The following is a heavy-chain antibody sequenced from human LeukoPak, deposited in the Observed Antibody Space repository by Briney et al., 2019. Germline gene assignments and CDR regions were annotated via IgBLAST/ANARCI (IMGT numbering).Heavy chain of an antibody. J-gene: IGHJ3*02. CDR1: GFTFSSYW. V-gene: IGHV3-74*01. CDR2: INSDGSST. CDR3: ARYSSSWHAFDI. D-gene: IGHD6-13*01. Sequence: QPGGSLRLSCAASGFTFSSYWMHWVRQAPGKGLVWVSRINSDGSSTRYADSVKGRFTISRDNAKNTVYLQMNSLRAEDTAVYFCARYSSSWHAFDIWGQGTLVTVSS.